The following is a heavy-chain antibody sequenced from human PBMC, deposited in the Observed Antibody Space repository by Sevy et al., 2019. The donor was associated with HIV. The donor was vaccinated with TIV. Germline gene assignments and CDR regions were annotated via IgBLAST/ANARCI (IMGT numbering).Heavy chain of an antibody. CDR1: GGSFSGYY. D-gene: IGHD6-13*01. J-gene: IGHJ5*02. CDR3: ARNVAAAGGNWFDP. Sequence: SETLSLTCAVYGGSFSGYYWSWIRQPPGKGLEWIGEINHSGSTNYNPSLKSRVTISVDTSKNQFSLKLSSVTAADTAVYYCARNVAAAGGNWFDPWGQGTLVTVSS. CDR2: INHSGST. V-gene: IGHV4-34*01.